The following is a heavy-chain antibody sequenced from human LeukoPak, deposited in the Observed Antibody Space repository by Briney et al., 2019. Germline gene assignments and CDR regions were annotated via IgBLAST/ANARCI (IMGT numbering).Heavy chain of an antibody. CDR3: ATRNYYDFWSGYPD. V-gene: IGHV4-34*01. Sequence: SETLSLTCAVYGGSFSSHYWSWIRQPPGKGLEWIGEIDHSGGTNYNLSLKSRVTIAVDTSKNQFSLKLRSVTAADTAVYYCATRNYYDFWSGYPDWGQGTLVTVSS. D-gene: IGHD3-3*01. J-gene: IGHJ4*02. CDR2: IDHSGGT. CDR1: GGSFSSHY.